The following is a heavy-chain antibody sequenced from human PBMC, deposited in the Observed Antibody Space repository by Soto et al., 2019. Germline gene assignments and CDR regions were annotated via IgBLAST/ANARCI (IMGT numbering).Heavy chain of an antibody. V-gene: IGHV4-59*01. Sequence: SETLSLTCTVSGGSISSYYWSWIRQPPGKGLEWIGYIYYSGSTNYNPSLKSRVTISVDTSKNQFSLKLSSVTAADTAVYYCARDKDYGSGTFDYWGQGTLVTVSS. CDR1: GGSISSYY. J-gene: IGHJ4*02. D-gene: IGHD3-10*01. CDR3: ARDKDYGSGTFDY. CDR2: IYYSGST.